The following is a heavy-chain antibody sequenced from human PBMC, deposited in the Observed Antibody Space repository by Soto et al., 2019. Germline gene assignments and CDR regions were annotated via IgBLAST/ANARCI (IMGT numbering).Heavy chain of an antibody. J-gene: IGHJ5*02. CDR1: GYSFPSYW. CDR3: ARGHFGSGSYYNWFDP. CDR2: INPGDSDT. D-gene: IGHD3-10*01. Sequence: EVQLVQSGAEVKKPGESLRISCQGSGYSFPSYWIAWVRQVPGNGLEWMGVINPGDSDTTYSPSFRGQVTISADRSISTAYLQWSSLKASDTAMYYCARGHFGSGSYYNWFDPWGQGTLVTVSS. V-gene: IGHV5-51*01.